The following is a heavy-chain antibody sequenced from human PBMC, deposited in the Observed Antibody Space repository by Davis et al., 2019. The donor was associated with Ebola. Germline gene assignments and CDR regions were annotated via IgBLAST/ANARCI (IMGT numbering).Heavy chain of an antibody. V-gene: IGHV3-21*05. CDR3: ARDLPRIAAAGEYDY. Sequence: GGSLRLSCSASGFTFSNYAMSWVRQAPGKGLEWVSYISSSSSYTNYADSVKGRFTISRDNAKNSLYLQMNSLRAEDTAVYYCARDLPRIAAAGEYDYWGQGTLVTVSS. CDR1: GFTFSNYA. CDR2: ISSSSSYT. J-gene: IGHJ4*02. D-gene: IGHD6-13*01.